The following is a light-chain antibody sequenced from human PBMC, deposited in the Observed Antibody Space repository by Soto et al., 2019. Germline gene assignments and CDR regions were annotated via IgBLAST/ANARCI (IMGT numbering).Light chain of an antibody. Sequence: DLQMTQSPSSLSASVGDRVTITCRASQGIGTYLAWYQQKPGKVPKLLIYAASTLHSGVPSRFSGSGSGTDFTLTISSLQPEDDATDYGQKYNSAPWTFGQGTKVEIK. CDR2: AAS. J-gene: IGKJ1*01. V-gene: IGKV1-27*01. CDR1: QGIGTY. CDR3: QKYNSAPWT.